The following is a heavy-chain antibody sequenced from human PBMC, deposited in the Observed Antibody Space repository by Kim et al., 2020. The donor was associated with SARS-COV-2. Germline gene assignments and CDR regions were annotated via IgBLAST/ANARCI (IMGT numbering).Heavy chain of an antibody. J-gene: IGHJ4*02. Sequence: ASVKVSCKASGYTFTSYGISWVRQAPGQGLKWMGWISAYNGNTNYAQKLQGRVTMTTDTSTSTAYMELRSLRSDDTAVYYCARDLSRDDSSGYYSAYWGQGTLVTVSS. CDR1: GYTFTSYG. D-gene: IGHD3-22*01. CDR3: ARDLSRDDSSGYYSAY. CDR2: ISAYNGNT. V-gene: IGHV1-18*01.